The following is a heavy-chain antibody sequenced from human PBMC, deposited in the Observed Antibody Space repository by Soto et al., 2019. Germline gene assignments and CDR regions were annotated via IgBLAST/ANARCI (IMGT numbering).Heavy chain of an antibody. V-gene: IGHV5-51*01. J-gene: IGHJ3*02. Sequence: GESLKISCKGSGYNFANFWIGWVRQMPGKGPEWMGMIFPGDSDTKNSPSLEGQITMSVDKSDSSAYLQWRSLKASDTAIYYCAAGYSTGLDAFDIWGQGTMVTVSS. CDR1: GYNFANFW. D-gene: IGHD2-8*02. CDR2: IFPGDSDT. CDR3: AAGYSTGLDAFDI.